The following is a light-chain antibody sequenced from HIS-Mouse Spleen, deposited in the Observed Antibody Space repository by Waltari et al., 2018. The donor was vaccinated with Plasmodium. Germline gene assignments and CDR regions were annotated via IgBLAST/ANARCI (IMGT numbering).Light chain of an antibody. CDR1: NIGSKS. V-gene: IGLV3-21*02. J-gene: IGLJ2*01. CDR3: QVWDSSSDHPV. Sequence: SYVLTQPPSVSVAPGQTARITCGGNNIGSKSVHWYQQKPGQAPVLVVYDDSDRPSGIPERFSGASSGNTATLTIGRVEAGEEADYYCQVWDSSSDHPVFGGGTKLTVL. CDR2: DDS.